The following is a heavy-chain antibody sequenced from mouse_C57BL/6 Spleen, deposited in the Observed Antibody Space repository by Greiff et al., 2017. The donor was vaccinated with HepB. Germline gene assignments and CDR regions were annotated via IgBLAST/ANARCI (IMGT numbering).Heavy chain of an antibody. Sequence: QVQLQQPGAELVKPGASVKMSCKASGYTFTSYWITWVKQRPGQGLEWIGDIYPGSGSTSYNEKFKSKATLTVDTSSSTAYMQLSSLTSEDSAVYYCARALNYGSSPHYFDYWGQGTTLTVSS. CDR1: GYTFTSYW. CDR2: IYPGSGST. V-gene: IGHV1-55*01. J-gene: IGHJ2*01. D-gene: IGHD1-1*01. CDR3: ARALNYGSSPHYFDY.